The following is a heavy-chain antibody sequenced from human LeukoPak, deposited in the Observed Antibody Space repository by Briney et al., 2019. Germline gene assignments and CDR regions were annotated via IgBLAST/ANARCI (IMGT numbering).Heavy chain of an antibody. CDR1: GGSISSYY. CDR2: IYYSGST. CDR3: ARSSIYGDYGAFDI. D-gene: IGHD4-17*01. Sequence: PPETLSLTCTVSGGSISSYYWSWIRQPPGKGLEWIGYIYYSGSTNYNPSLKSRVTISVDTSKNQFSLKLSSVTAADTAVYYCARSSIYGDYGAFDIWGQGTMVTVSS. J-gene: IGHJ3*02. V-gene: IGHV4-59*01.